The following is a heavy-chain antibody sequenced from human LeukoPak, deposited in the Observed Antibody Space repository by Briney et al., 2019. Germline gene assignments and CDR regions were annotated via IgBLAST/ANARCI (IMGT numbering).Heavy chain of an antibody. CDR1: VGSFSGYY. J-gene: IGHJ6*04. CDR2: INHSGST. Sequence: PSETLSLTCAVYVGSFSGYYWSWIRQPPGKGLEWIGEINHSGSTNYNSSLKSRVTISVDTSKNQFSLKLSSVTAADTAVYYCARGHYGSASHYSLTDASGNRTTITVSA. V-gene: IGHV4-34*01. CDR3: ARGHYGSASHYSLTDA. D-gene: IGHD3-10*01.